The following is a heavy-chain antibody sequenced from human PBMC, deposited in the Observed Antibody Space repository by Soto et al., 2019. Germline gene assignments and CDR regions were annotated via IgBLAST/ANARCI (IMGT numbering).Heavy chain of an antibody. V-gene: IGHV6-1*01. D-gene: IGHD6-6*01. CDR1: GDSVSANNAA. Sequence: SQTLSLTCAISGDSVSANNAAWNWTRQSPSRGLEWLGRTYYRSKWNYDYAESVKSRLTITPDTSNNQFSLQLNSVTPEDAAVYYCVRQPLANLALYGMDVWGQGTTVTVSS. CDR3: VRQPLANLALYGMDV. J-gene: IGHJ6*02. CDR2: TYYRSKWNY.